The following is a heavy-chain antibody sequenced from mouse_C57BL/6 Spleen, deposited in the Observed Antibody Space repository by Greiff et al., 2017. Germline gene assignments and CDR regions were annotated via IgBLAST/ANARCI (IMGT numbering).Heavy chain of an antibody. CDR2: IYPGDGDT. D-gene: IGHD1-1*01. Sequence: QVQLQQSGAELVKPGASVKISCKASGYAFSSYWMNWVKQRPGKGLEWIGQIYPGDGDTNYNGKFKGKATLTADKSSSTAYMQLSSLTSEDSAVYFCARPPYYGSSPYYYAMDYWGQGTSVTVSS. V-gene: IGHV1-80*01. CDR3: ARPPYYGSSPYYYAMDY. J-gene: IGHJ4*01. CDR1: GYAFSSYW.